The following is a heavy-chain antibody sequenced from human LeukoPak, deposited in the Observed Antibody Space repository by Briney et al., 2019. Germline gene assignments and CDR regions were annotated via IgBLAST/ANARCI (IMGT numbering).Heavy chain of an antibody. V-gene: IGHV1-3*01. CDR1: GYTFTTYA. CDR2: INVGNGNT. CDR3: ARGLGYGVFDP. J-gene: IGHJ5*02. D-gene: IGHD6-13*01. Sequence: ASVTVSCKASGYTFTTYALTWVRQAPGQRLEWMGWINVGNGNTKSSQKFQGRVTITRDMSASTAYKELSSLRSEDTAVYYCARGLGYGVFDPWGQGTLVTVSS.